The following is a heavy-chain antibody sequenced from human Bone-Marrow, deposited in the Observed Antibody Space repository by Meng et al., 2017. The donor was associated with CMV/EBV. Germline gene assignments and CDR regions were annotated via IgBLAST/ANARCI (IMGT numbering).Heavy chain of an antibody. J-gene: IGHJ4*02. D-gene: IGHD6-13*01. CDR3: TTFEKGGYSSSWYSPDFDY. CDR1: GFTFSDYY. CDR2: ISSSGSTI. V-gene: IGHV3-11*01. Sequence: GESLKISCAASGFTFSDYYMSWIRQAPGKGLEWVSYISSSGSTIYYADSVKGRFTISRDNSKNTLYLQMNSLKTEDTAVYYCTTFEKGGYSSSWYSPDFDYWGQGTLVTVSS.